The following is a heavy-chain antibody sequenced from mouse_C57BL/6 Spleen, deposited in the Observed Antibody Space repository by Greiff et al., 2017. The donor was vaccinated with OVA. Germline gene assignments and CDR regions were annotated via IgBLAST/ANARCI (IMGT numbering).Heavy chain of an antibody. CDR1: GYTFTSYW. V-gene: IGHV1-69*01. D-gene: IGHD2-2*01. J-gene: IGHJ2*01. Sequence: QVQLQQPGAELVMPGASVKLSCKASGYTFTSYWMHWVKQRPGQGLEWIGEIDPSDSYTNYNQKFKGKSTLTVDKSSSTAYMQLSSLTSEDSAVYYCARSGYGLGGAYFDYWGQGTTLTVSS. CDR3: ARSGYGLGGAYFDY. CDR2: IDPSDSYT.